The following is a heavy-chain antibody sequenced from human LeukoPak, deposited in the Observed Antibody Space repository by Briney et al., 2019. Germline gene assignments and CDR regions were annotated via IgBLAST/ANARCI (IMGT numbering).Heavy chain of an antibody. J-gene: IGHJ3*02. V-gene: IGHV4-59*01. CDR1: GGSISSYY. D-gene: IGHD3-3*01. CDR3: ARTVLRFLEWLSFDAFDI. CDR2: IHYSGNT. Sequence: NTSETLSLTCTVSGGSISSYYWSWIRQPPGKGLEWIGYIHYSGNTNCNPSLKSRVTISIDTSKNQFSLKLSSVTAADTAVYYCARTVLRFLEWLSFDAFDIWGQGTMVTVSS.